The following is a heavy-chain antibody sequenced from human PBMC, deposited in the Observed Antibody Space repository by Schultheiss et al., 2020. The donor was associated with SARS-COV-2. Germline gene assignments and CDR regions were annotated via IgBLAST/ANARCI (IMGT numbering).Heavy chain of an antibody. Sequence: TLSLTCTVSGGSVSSSSFYWSWIRQPPGKALEWLALIDWDDDKYYSTSLKTRLTISKDTSKNQVVLTMTNMDPVDTATYYCAQDGYNYIWGQGTLVTVSS. CDR1: GGSVSSSSFY. CDR2: IDWDDDK. CDR3: AQDGYNYI. J-gene: IGHJ4*02. D-gene: IGHD5-24*01. V-gene: IGHV2-70*12.